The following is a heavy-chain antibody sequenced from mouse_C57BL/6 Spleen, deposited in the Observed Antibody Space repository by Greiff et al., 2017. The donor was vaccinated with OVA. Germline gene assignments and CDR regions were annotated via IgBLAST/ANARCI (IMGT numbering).Heavy chain of an antibody. J-gene: IGHJ1*03. V-gene: IGHV1-15*01. CDR3: TNWDYWYVDD. D-gene: IGHD4-1*01. CDR1: GYTFTDYE. CDR2: IDPETGGT. Sequence: QVQLQQSGAELVRPGASVTLSCKASGYTFTDYEMHWVKQTPVHGLEWIGAIDPETGGTAYNQKFKGKAILTADKSSSTAYMELRSLTSEDAAVYCCTNWDYWYVDDWGKGTTVTVSS.